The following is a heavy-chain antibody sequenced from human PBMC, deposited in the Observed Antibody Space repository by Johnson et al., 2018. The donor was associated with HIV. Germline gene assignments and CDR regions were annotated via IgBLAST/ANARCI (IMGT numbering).Heavy chain of an antibody. Sequence: VQLVESGGGLVQPGGSLRLSCGASGFTFSDHWMQWVRQAPGKGLVWVSRINGDGSRLTYADSVKGRFTIARDNAKNTLYLELKSLRSEDTAVYYCARSPRAAEGAFDIWGQGTMVTVSS. J-gene: IGHJ3*02. CDR1: GFTFSDHW. CDR2: INGDGSRL. D-gene: IGHD6-13*01. CDR3: ARSPRAAEGAFDI. V-gene: IGHV3-74*01.